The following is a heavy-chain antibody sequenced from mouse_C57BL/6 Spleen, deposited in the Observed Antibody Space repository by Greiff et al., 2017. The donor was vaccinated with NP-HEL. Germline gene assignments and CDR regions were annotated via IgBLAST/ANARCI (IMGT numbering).Heavy chain of an antibody. CDR3: ARDPMVTKDAMDY. Sequence: EVQVVESGGGLVKPGGSLKLSCAASGFTFSSYAMSWVRQTPEKRLEWVATISDGGSYTYYPDNVKGRFTISRDNAKNNLYLQMSHLKSEDTAMYYCARDPMVTKDAMDYWGQGTSVTVSS. D-gene: IGHD2-2*01. V-gene: IGHV5-4*01. CDR2: ISDGGSYT. J-gene: IGHJ4*01. CDR1: GFTFSSYA.